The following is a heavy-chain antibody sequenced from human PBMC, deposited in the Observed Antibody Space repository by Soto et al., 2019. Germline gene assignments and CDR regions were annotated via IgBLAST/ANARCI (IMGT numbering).Heavy chain of an antibody. J-gene: IGHJ4*02. V-gene: IGHV4-59*08. CDR2: IYYSGST. D-gene: IGHD6-19*01. CDR1: GGSISSYY. Sequence: SETLSLTCTVSGGSISSYYWSWIQQPPGKGLEWIGYIYYSGSTNYNPSLKSRVTISVDTSKNQFSLKLSSVTAADTAVYYCARQVGGWAPWYFDYWGQGTLVTVSS. CDR3: ARQVGGWAPWYFDY.